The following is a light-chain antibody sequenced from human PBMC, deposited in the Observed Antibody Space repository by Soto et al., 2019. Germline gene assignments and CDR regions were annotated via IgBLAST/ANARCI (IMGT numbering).Light chain of an antibody. Sequence: EMVMTQSPAILSVSPGESDTLSCRASQSVNSNYLAWYQQHPGQPPRLLIYGISTRATGIPARFSGSGSGTEFSLTISSLQSEDFAVYYCQQYNNWPLITFGQGTRLEI. CDR3: QQYNNWPLIT. CDR2: GIS. J-gene: IGKJ5*01. V-gene: IGKV3-15*01. CDR1: QSVNSN.